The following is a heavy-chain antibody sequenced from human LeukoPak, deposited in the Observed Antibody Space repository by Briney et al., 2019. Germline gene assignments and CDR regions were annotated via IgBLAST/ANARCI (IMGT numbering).Heavy chain of an antibody. CDR3: ARSSGWSPDYMDV. D-gene: IGHD6-19*01. J-gene: IGHJ6*03. V-gene: IGHV3-23*01. Sequence: TGGSLRLSCAASGFTFSRYAMSWVRQAPGKGLEWVSVISGSGGGTYYADSVKGRFTISRDKSKNTLSLQMNSLRAEDTAVYYCARSSGWSPDYMDVWGKGTTVTVSS. CDR1: GFTFSRYA. CDR2: ISGSGGGT.